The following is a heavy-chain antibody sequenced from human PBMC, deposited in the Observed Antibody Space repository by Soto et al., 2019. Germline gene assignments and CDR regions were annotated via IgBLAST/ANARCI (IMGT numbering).Heavy chain of an antibody. Sequence: GESLKISCKGSGYSFTSYWISWVRQMPGKGLEWMGRIDPSDSYTNYSPSFQGHVTISADKSISTAYLQWSSLKASDTAMYYCARLRNCVDYYYGMYVSAQGTTVLVSS. V-gene: IGHV5-10-1*01. CDR3: ARLRNCVDYYYGMYV. CDR1: GYSFTSYW. CDR2: IDPSDSYT. J-gene: IGHJ6*01. D-gene: IGHD1-1*01.